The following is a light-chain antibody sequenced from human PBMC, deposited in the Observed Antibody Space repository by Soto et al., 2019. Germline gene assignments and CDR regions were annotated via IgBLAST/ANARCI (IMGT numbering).Light chain of an antibody. CDR2: DVT. J-gene: IGLJ1*01. CDR1: SSDIGGYKF. Sequence: QSALTQPPSASGSPGQSVTISCTGTSSDIGGYKFVSWYQQHPGKAPKLMIYDVTKRPSGVPDRFSGSKSGNTATLIVSGLQAEDEADYYCSSHGGSNNPYVFGPGTKVTVL. CDR3: SSHGGSNNPYV. V-gene: IGLV2-8*01.